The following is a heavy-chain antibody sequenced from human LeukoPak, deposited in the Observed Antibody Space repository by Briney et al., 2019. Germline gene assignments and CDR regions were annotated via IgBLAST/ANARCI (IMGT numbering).Heavy chain of an antibody. CDR1: GFTFSSYS. CDR2: ISSSSSYI. D-gene: IGHD6-19*01. Sequence: KPGGSLRLSCAASGFTFSSYSMNWVRQPPGKGLDWVSSISSSSSYIYYADSVKGRFTISRDNAKNSLYLQMNSLRAEDTAVYYCAKDEYISGRVYFDYWGQGSLVTVSS. J-gene: IGHJ4*02. V-gene: IGHV3-21*01. CDR3: AKDEYISGRVYFDY.